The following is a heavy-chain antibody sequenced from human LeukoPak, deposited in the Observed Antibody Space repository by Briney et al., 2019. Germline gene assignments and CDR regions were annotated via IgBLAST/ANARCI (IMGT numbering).Heavy chain of an antibody. CDR2: IYYSGST. CDR1: GGSISSYY. Sequence: SETLSLTCTVSGGSISSYYWSWIRQPPGKGLEWIGYIYYSGSTNYNPSLKSRVTISVDTSKNQFSLKLSSVTAADTAVYYCARAPPYCSSTSCYDNWGQGTLVTVSS. V-gene: IGHV4-59*08. D-gene: IGHD2-2*01. J-gene: IGHJ4*02. CDR3: ARAPPYCSSTSCYDN.